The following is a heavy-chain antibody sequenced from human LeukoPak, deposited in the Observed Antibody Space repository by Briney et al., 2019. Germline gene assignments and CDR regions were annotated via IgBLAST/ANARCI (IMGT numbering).Heavy chain of an antibody. CDR1: GFTFSSYG. J-gene: IGHJ5*02. Sequence: GGPLRLSCAASGFTFSSYGMHWVRQAPGKGLEWVAVIWYDGSNKYYAGSVKGRFTISRDNSKNTLYLQMNSLRAEDTAVYYCARGDCTNGVCYRYWFDPWGQGTLVTVSS. CDR3: ARGDCTNGVCYRYWFDP. V-gene: IGHV3-33*01. CDR2: IWYDGSNK. D-gene: IGHD2-8*01.